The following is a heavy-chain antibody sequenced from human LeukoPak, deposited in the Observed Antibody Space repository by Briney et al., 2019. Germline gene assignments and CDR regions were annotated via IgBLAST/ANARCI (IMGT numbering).Heavy chain of an antibody. V-gene: IGHV1-46*01. D-gene: IGHD3-16*01. CDR3: ARDPYSRGRANYFDY. CDR1: GYTFTSYY. J-gene: IGHJ4*02. CDR2: INPSGGST. Sequence: ASVKVSCKASGYTFTSYYIHWVRQAPGQGLEWMGMINPSGGSTTYAQKFQGRVTMTRDTSTSTVYMELSSLKSEDTAVCYCARDPYSRGRANYFDYWGQGTLVTVSS.